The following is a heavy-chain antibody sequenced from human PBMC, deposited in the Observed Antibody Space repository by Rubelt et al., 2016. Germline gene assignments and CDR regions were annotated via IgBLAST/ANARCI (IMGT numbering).Heavy chain of an antibody. Sequence: GPGLVKPSETLSLTCTVSGGFFTNYYWNWFRQPAGKGLEWIGRIFTGGNTNYNPSLESRVNMSVDMSKRQISLKLASVTAADTAVYYCASVGGYNSPFNYWGPGTLVTVSS. CDR2: IFTGGNT. J-gene: IGHJ4*02. CDR1: GGFFTNYY. V-gene: IGHV4-4*07. CDR3: ASVGGYNSPFNY. D-gene: IGHD2/OR15-2a*01.